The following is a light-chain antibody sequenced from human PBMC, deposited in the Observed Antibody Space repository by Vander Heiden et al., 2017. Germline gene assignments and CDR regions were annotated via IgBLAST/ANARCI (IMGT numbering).Light chain of an antibody. CDR2: VDS. CDR3: QAQVSRSDLCV. V-gene: IGLV3-21*03. Sequence: SYVLTQPPSVSVAPGKTARITCGGNNIGSKSVHWYQQKPGQAPVRGCFVDSDRPSGSPERFSCSNAGKTETPKTTRVEAGKKSDDDGQAQVSRSDLCVFGGGTKITVL. J-gene: IGLJ3*02. CDR1: NIGSKS.